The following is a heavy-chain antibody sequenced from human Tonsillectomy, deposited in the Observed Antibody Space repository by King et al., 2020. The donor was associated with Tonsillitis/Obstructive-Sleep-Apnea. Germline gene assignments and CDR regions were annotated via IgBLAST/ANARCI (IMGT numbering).Heavy chain of an antibody. V-gene: IGHV3-23*04. D-gene: IGHD3-22*01. CDR1: GFTFSSYA. CDR3: AKDLGYYDSSGYQYFQH. Sequence: EVQLVESGGGLVQPGGSLRLSCAASGFTFSSYAMSWVRQAPGKGLEWVSAISGSGGSTYYADSVKGRFTISRDNSKNTLYLQMNSLRAEDTAVYYCAKDLGYYDSSGYQYFQHWGQGTLVTVSS. CDR2: ISGSGGST. J-gene: IGHJ1*01.